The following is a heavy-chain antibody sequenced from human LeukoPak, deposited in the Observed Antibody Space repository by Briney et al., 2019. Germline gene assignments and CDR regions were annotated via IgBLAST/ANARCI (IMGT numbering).Heavy chain of an antibody. CDR3: ARGPHRRTYDRDNWFDP. V-gene: IGHV1-46*01. CDR1: GYTFTSYY. CDR2: INPSGDNT. J-gene: IGHJ5*02. D-gene: IGHD3-3*01. Sequence: ASVKVSCKASGYTFTSYYMYWVRQAPGQGLEWMGIINPSGDNTNYAQKFQGRVTMTRDMSTTTVYMELSSLRSEDTAVYYCARGPHRRTYDRDNWFDPWGQGTLVTVSS.